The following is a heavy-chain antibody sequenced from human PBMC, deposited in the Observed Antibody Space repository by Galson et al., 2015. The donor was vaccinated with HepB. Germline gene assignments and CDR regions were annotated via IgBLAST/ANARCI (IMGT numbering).Heavy chain of an antibody. CDR2: TFSAYNGNT. CDR1: GYTFTISW. Sequence: SVKVSCKASGYTFTISWTRQNGEAVKTHTNISESHPNATFSAYNGNTNYAQKLQGRVTMTTDTSTSTAYMELRSLRSDDTAVYYCARDKRGYSYGRGDYWGQGTLVTVSS. J-gene: IGHJ4*02. CDR3: ARDKRGYSYGRGDY. V-gene: IGHV1-18*04. D-gene: IGHD5-18*01.